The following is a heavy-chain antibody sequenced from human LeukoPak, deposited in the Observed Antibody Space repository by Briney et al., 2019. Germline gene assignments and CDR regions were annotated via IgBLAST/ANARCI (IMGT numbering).Heavy chain of an antibody. CDR1: GFTFSSYS. CDR3: AKGRSYYMDV. Sequence: GGSLRLSCAASGFTFSSYSMNWVRQAPGKGLEWVSYISSSSSYIYYADSVKGRFTISRDNAKNSLYLQMNSLRAEDTAVYYCAKGRSYYMDVWGKGTTVTVSS. CDR2: ISSSSSYI. V-gene: IGHV3-21*05. J-gene: IGHJ6*03.